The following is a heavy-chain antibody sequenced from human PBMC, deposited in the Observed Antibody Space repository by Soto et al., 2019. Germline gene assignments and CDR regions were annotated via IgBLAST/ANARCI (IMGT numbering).Heavy chain of an antibody. CDR3: ARVVSGYDYSAFDI. V-gene: IGHV4-59*01. CDR2: IYYSGST. J-gene: IGHJ3*02. Sequence: SETLSLTCTVSGGSISSYYWSWIRQPPGKGLEWTGYIYYSGSTNYNPSLKSRVTISVDTSKNQFSLKLSSVTAADTAVYYCARVVSGYDYSAFDIWGQGTMVTVSS. CDR1: GGSISSYY. D-gene: IGHD5-12*01.